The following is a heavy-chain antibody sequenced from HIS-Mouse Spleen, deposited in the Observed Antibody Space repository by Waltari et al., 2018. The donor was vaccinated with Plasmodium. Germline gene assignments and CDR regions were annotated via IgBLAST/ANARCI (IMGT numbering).Heavy chain of an antibody. CDR2: IKQDGSEK. Sequence: EVQLVESGGGLVQPGGSLRLPFAASGFTFGSYWMSWVRQAPGKGLEWVANIKQDGSEKYYVDSVKGRFTISRDNAKNSLYLQMNSLRAEDTAVYYCASSWYWYFDLWGRGTLVTVSS. V-gene: IGHV3-7*01. J-gene: IGHJ2*01. CDR1: GFTFGSYW. D-gene: IGHD6-13*01. CDR3: ASSWYWYFDL.